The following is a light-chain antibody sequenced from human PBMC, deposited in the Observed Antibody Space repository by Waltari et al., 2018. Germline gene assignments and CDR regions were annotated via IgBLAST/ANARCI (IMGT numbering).Light chain of an antibody. CDR2: GQD. CDR1: SPRSYY. CDR3: LSRDTTSTRV. J-gene: IGLJ3*02. Sequence: SSELTQDPAVSVALGQTVSIPCQGDSPRSYYASWYQQRPGQAPILILYGQDNRPSGIPVRFSGATSGNTASLTITGAQAEDEADYYCLSRDTTSTRVFGGGTRLTV. V-gene: IGLV3-19*01.